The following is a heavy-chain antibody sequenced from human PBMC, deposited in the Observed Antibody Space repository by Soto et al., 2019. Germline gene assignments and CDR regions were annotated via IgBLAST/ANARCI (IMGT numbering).Heavy chain of an antibody. J-gene: IGHJ4*02. CDR1: GYIFTNYY. CDR3: ARDLTSGDY. V-gene: IGHV1-46*01. CDR2: INPSGGST. Sequence: QVQLVQSGAEVKNPGASVKLSCKASGYIFTNYYIHWVRQAPGQGLEWMAIINPSGGSTNYAQKFQCRVTLARDTFTNTVYMELSSLKSEDTAIYYCARDLTSGDYWGQGTLVTVSS. D-gene: IGHD7-27*01.